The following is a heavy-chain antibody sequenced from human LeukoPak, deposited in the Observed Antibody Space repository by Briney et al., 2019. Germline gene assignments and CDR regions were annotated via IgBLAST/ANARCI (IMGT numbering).Heavy chain of an antibody. Sequence: GGSLRLSCAASGFIFSDDYMRWIRQAPGKRVGWVSYISTSGSTIYYADSVKGRFTISRDNAKNSLYLQMNSLRAEDTAVYYCARSSGWYHRGPDYYYYYMDVWGKGTTVTVS. CDR1: GFIFSDDY. D-gene: IGHD6-19*01. J-gene: IGHJ6*03. CDR3: ARSSGWYHRGPDYYYYYMDV. CDR2: ISTSGSTI. V-gene: IGHV3-11*04.